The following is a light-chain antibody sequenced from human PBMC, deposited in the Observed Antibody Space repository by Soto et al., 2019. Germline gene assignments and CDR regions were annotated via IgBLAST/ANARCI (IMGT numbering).Light chain of an antibody. CDR3: SSYTSSSNFV. V-gene: IGLV2-14*01. CDR1: SSDVGGYNY. J-gene: IGLJ2*01. Sequence: QSALTQPASVSGSPGQSITISCTGTSSDVGGYNYVSWYQQHPGKAPKLMIYEVSHRPSGVSTRFSGSKSGNTASLTISGLQAEDEADYYCSSYTSSSNFVFGGGTKLTV. CDR2: EVS.